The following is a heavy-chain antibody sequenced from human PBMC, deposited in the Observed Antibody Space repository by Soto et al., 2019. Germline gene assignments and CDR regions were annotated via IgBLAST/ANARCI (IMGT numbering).Heavy chain of an antibody. V-gene: IGHV3-23*01. CDR1: GFTFSSYA. CDR2: ISGSSGST. Sequence: GGSLRLSCAASGFTFSSYAMSWVRQAPGKGLEWVSAISGSSGSTYYADSVKGRFTISRDNSKNTLYLQMNSLRAEDMAVYYCAKDRDTYYDFWSGYTDAFDIWGQGTMVTVSS. J-gene: IGHJ3*02. CDR3: AKDRDTYYDFWSGYTDAFDI. D-gene: IGHD3-3*01.